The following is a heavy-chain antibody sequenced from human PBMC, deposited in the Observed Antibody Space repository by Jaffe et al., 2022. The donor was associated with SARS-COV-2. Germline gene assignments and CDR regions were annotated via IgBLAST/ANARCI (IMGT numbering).Heavy chain of an antibody. CDR2: ISYDGSNK. D-gene: IGHD6-6*01. Sequence: QVQLVESGGGVVQPGRSLRLSCAASGFTFSSYGMHWVRQAPGKGLEWVAVISYDGSNKYYADSVKGRFTISRDNSKNTLYLQMNSLRAEDTAVYYCAKDPSSIAARSAEYFQHWGQGTLVTVSS. CDR3: AKDPSSIAARSAEYFQH. CDR1: GFTFSSYG. V-gene: IGHV3-30*18. J-gene: IGHJ1*01.